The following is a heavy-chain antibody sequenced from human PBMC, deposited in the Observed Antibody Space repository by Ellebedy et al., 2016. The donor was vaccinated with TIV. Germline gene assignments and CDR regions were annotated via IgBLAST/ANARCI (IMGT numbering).Heavy chain of an antibody. V-gene: IGHV1-2*02. Sequence: ASVKVSCXSSGYIFTDYYMHWVRQAPGQGLEWMGWVNLNSGATVYAQKFQGRVTMTRDTSITTAYMDLSRLRSDDTAVYYCARSWYQLRDFDLWGRGTLVTVSS. CDR2: VNLNSGAT. J-gene: IGHJ2*01. CDR1: GYIFTDYY. CDR3: ARSWYQLRDFDL. D-gene: IGHD2-2*01.